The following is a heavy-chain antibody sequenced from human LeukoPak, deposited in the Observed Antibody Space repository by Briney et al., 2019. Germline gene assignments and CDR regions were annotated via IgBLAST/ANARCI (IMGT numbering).Heavy chain of an antibody. Sequence: GGSLRLSCAASGFTFDDYAMHWVRQAPGKGLEWVSGISWNSGSIGYADSVKGRFTISRDNAKNSLYLQMNSLRAEETALYYCAKALLEGYDSSGSFDYWGQGTLVTVSS. CDR2: ISWNSGSI. D-gene: IGHD3-22*01. CDR1: GFTFDDYA. J-gene: IGHJ4*02. CDR3: AKALLEGYDSSGSFDY. V-gene: IGHV3-9*01.